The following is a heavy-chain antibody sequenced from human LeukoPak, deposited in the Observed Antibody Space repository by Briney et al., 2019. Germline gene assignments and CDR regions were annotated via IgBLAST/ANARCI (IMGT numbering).Heavy chain of an antibody. J-gene: IGHJ4*02. CDR1: GFSLSTSGVG. D-gene: IGHD3-16*02. Sequence: SGPTLVKPTQTLTLTCTFSGFSLSTSGVGVGWIRQPPGKALEWLALIYWDDDKRYSPSLKSRLTITKDTSKNQVVLTMTNMDPVDTATYYCAHTAMITFGGVIALYYFDYWGQGTLVTVSS. CDR3: AHTAMITFGGVIALYYFDY. CDR2: IYWDDDK. V-gene: IGHV2-5*02.